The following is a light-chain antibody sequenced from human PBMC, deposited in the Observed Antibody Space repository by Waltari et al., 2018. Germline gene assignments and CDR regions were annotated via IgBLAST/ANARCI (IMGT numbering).Light chain of an antibody. V-gene: IGKV3-20*01. CDR2: GAS. CDR3: QQYGSSPRT. Sequence: EIVLTQSPGTLSLSPGERATLSCRASQSVSSSYLAWYQQKPGQAPRRLIYGASSRDTGIPDRFSGSGSGTDFTLTISRLEPEDFAVYYCQQYGSSPRTFGQGTKVEIK. CDR1: QSVSSSY. J-gene: IGKJ1*01.